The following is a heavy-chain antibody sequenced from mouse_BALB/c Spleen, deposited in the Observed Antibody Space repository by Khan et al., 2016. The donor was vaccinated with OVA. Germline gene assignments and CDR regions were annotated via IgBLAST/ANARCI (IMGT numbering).Heavy chain of an antibody. CDR3: ARPSYYGNPWFTY. Sequence: EVELVESGGGLVKPGGSLKLSCAPSGFAFSSYDMYWVRQTPEKRLEWVATISGTGIYTYYPDSVKGRFTISRDNARNTLYLQMSSLRSEDTALYYCARPSYYGNPWFTYWGQGTLVTVSA. J-gene: IGHJ3*01. D-gene: IGHD2-10*01. CDR2: ISGTGIYT. V-gene: IGHV5-9*02. CDR1: GFAFSSYD.